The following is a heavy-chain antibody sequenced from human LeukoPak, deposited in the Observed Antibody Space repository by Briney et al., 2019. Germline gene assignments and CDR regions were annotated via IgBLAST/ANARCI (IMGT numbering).Heavy chain of an antibody. J-gene: IGHJ4*02. V-gene: IGHV3-21*01. Sequence: GGSLRLSCAASGFTFSSYSMNWVRQAPGKGLEWVSSISSSSSYIYYADSVKGRFTISRDNAKKSLYLQMNSLRAEDTAVYYCARADGYNYGFDYWGQGTLVTVSS. CDR3: ARADGYNYGFDY. CDR1: GFTFSSYS. D-gene: IGHD5-24*01. CDR2: ISSSSSYI.